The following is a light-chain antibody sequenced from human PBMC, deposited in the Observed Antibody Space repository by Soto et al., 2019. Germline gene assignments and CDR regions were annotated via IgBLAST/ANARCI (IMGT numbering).Light chain of an antibody. CDR1: QSISSW. Sequence: DIQMTQSPSTLSASVGDRVTISCRASQSISSWLAWYQQKPGKAPKFLISKASSLQSGVPSRFSGSGSGTESTLTISSLQPDDFATYYCQQYNSYPYTFGQGTKLEIK. V-gene: IGKV1-5*03. CDR3: QQYNSYPYT. CDR2: KAS. J-gene: IGKJ2*01.